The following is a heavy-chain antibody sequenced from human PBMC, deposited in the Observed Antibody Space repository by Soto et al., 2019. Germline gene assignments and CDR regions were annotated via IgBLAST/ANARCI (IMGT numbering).Heavy chain of an antibody. CDR2: IYYSGTT. J-gene: IGHJ5*02. CDR3: ARHLYYGANSEVSNWFDP. Sequence: QLQLQESGPGLVKPSETLSLTCTVSGGSISSSSFYWGWIRQPPGKGLEWIGTIYYSGTTYYNPSLRSRVSISVDTPNNQFSLKLSSVTAADTAVYYCARHLYYGANSEVSNWFDPWGQGTLVTVSS. CDR1: GGSISSSSFY. V-gene: IGHV4-39*01. D-gene: IGHD4-17*01.